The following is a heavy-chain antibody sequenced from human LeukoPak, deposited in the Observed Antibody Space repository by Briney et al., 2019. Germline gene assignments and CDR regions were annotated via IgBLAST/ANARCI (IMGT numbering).Heavy chain of an antibody. Sequence: PSETLSLTCTVTGGSISSYYWSWIPKPAGKGLEWIGRIYISGSTNYNPSLKSRVTMCVVTSKDQFSLKLSSVTAADAAVYYCAREISNGWGYFDYWGQGSLVIVSP. CDR1: GGSISSYY. CDR2: IYISGST. D-gene: IGHD6-19*01. V-gene: IGHV4-4*07. J-gene: IGHJ4*02. CDR3: AREISNGWGYFDY.